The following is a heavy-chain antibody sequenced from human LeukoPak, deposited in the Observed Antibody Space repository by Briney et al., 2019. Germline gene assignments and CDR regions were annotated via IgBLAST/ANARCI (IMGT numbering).Heavy chain of an antibody. J-gene: IGHJ6*03. Sequence: SVKVSCKASGGTFSSYAISWVRQAPGQGLEWMGGIIPIFGTANYAQKFQGRVTINTDESTSTAYMELSSLRSEDTAVYYCARVKTDTAHYYYYYYMDVWGKGTTVTVSS. V-gene: IGHV1-69*05. D-gene: IGHD5-18*01. CDR1: GGTFSSYA. CDR3: ARVKTDTAHYYYYYYMDV. CDR2: IIPIFGTA.